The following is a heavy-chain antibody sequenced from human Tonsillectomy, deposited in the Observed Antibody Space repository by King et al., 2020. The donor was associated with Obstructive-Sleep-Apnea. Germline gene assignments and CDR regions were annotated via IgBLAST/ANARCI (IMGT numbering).Heavy chain of an antibody. CDR1: GFSFRIYW. D-gene: IGHD3-3*01. CDR2: LNSDGSGI. V-gene: IGHV3-74*03. CDR3: ATGLLRFLEWSYGMDV. Sequence: VQLVESGGDLVQPGGSLRLSCAASGFSFRIYWMYWVRQAPGKGRVCVSHLNSDGSGILYAKSGGGRFTISRDYAKNTLFLQMNSLRVEDTAVYYCATGLLRFLEWSYGMDVWGPGTTVTVSS. J-gene: IGHJ6*02.